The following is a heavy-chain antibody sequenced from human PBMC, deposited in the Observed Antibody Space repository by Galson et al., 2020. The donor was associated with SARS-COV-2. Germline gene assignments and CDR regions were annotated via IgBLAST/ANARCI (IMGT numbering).Heavy chain of an antibody. Sequence: SETLSLTCTVSGGSISSSNYYWGWVRQPPGEGLEWIGSIYYTESNYYNPSLTSRVTMSVDTSRNQFSLKLRSVTAADTAVYYCARQILTGYYSLYYFDFWGQGTRVTGSS. D-gene: IGHD3-9*01. CDR3: ARQILTGYYSLYYFDF. J-gene: IGHJ4*02. CDR2: IYYTESN. CDR1: GGSISSSNYY. V-gene: IGHV4-39*01.